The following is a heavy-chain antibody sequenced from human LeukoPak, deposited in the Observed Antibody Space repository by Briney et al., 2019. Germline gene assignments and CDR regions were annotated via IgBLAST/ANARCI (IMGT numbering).Heavy chain of an antibody. CDR1: GFTFSSYS. CDR2: ISSSSSYI. Sequence: PGGSLRLSCAASGFTFSSYSMNWVRQAPGKGLELVSSISSSSSYIYYADSVKGRFTISRDNAKNSLYLQMNSLRAEDTAVYYCARDSSYYYDSSGYAHDYWGQGTLVTVSS. V-gene: IGHV3-21*01. CDR3: ARDSSYYYDSSGYAHDY. D-gene: IGHD3-22*01. J-gene: IGHJ4*02.